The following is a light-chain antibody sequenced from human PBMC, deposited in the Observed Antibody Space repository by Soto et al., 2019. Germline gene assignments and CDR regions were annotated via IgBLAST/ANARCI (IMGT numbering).Light chain of an antibody. CDR1: KLGDKY. CDR2: QDS. CDR3: QAWDSSAARF. J-gene: IGLJ1*01. Sequence: SYELTQPPSVSVSPGQTASITCSGDKLGDKYACWYQQKPGQSPVLVIYQDSKRPSGIPERFSGSNSGNTATLTISGTQAMDEADYYCQAWDSSAARFFGTGTKLTVL. V-gene: IGLV3-1*01.